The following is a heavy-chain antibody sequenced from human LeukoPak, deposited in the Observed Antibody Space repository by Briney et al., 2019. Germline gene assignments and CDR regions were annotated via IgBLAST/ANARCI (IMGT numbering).Heavy chain of an antibody. CDR2: FRYSGNS. D-gene: IGHD3-16*01. J-gene: IGHJ5*02. CDR3: AKAGWRGGGTFNEFDP. Sequence: ASETLSLTCSLSGGSISVGDYYWSWIRQAPGRALEWIGFFRYSGNSYYNPSLKSRVTISVDASKNQFTLKLRSVTAADTAVYFCAKAGWRGGGTFNEFDPWGQGILVTVSS. CDR1: GGSISVGDYY. V-gene: IGHV4-30-4*01.